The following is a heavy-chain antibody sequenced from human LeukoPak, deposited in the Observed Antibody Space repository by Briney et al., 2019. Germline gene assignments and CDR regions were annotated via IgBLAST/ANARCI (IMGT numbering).Heavy chain of an antibody. J-gene: IGHJ4*02. V-gene: IGHV3-23*01. CDR1: GFTFSSYA. CDR2: ISGSGGST. CDR3: AKYYDFWSGYPTAPVDY. Sequence: GGSLRLSCAASGFTFSSYAMSWVRQAPGKGLEWVSAISGSGGSTYYADSVKGRFTISGDNSKNTLYLQMNSLRAEDTAVYYCAKYYDFWSGYPTAPVDYWGQGTLVTVSS. D-gene: IGHD3-3*01.